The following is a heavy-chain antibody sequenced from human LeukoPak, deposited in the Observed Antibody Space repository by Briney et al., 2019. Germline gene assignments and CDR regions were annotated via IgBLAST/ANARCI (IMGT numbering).Heavy chain of an antibody. CDR2: LKKDGSGQ. J-gene: IGHJ5*02. CDR1: GLTYSSRW. V-gene: IGHV3-7*01. CDR3: EIDPFSGTWGKLRFDP. D-gene: IGHD1-14*01. Sequence: GGSLRLSYAASGLTYSSRWMSWVRQGPGEALEGVATLKKDGSGQHSADSVKGRFTMSRDDAKNSVFLQMHSLRAVDTAVYYCEIDPFSGTWGKLRFDPGGQGTLVTVSS.